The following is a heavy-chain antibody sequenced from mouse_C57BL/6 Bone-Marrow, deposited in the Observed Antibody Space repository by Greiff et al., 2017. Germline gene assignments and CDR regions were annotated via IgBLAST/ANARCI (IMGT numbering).Heavy chain of an antibody. V-gene: IGHV1-64*01. CDR3: ARGVPRYFDV. CDR2: IHPNSGST. D-gene: IGHD2-14*01. J-gene: IGHJ1*03. CDR1: GYTFTSYW. Sequence: VQLQQPGAELVKPGASVKLSCKASGYTFTSYWMHWVKQRPGQGLEWIGMIHPNSGSTNYNEKFKSKATLTVDQSSSTAYMQLSSLTSEDSAVYYSARGVPRYFDVWGTGTTVTVSS.